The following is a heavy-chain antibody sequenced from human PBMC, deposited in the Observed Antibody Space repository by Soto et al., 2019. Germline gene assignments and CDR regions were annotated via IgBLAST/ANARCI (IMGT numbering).Heavy chain of an antibody. J-gene: IGHJ6*03. CDR3: ARHRSSSYYYMDV. CDR1: GYSFTSYW. CDR2: IYPGDSDT. D-gene: IGHD6-6*01. V-gene: IGHV5-51*01. Sequence: LGESLKISCKGSGYSFTSYWIGWVRQMPWKGLEWMGIIYPGDSDTRYSPSFQGQVTISADKSISTAYLQWSSLKASDTAMYYCARHRSSSYYYMDVWGKGTTVTVSS.